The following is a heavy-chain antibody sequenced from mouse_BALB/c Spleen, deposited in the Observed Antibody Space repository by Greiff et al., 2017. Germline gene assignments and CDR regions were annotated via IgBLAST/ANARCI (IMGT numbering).Heavy chain of an antibody. CDR2: INPSNGGT. Sequence: QVQLQQPGAELVKPGASVKLSCKASGYTFTSYWMHWVKQRPGQGLEWIGGINPSNGGTNFNEKFKSKATLTVDKSSSTAYMQLSSLTSEDSAVYYCTRYTMIRGDAMDYWGQGTSVTVSS. J-gene: IGHJ4*01. V-gene: IGHV1S81*02. CDR1: GYTFTSYW. CDR3: TRYTMIRGDAMDY. D-gene: IGHD2-4*01.